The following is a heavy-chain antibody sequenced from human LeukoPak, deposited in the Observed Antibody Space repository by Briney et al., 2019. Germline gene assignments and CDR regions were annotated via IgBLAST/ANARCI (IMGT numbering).Heavy chain of an antibody. D-gene: IGHD3-22*01. CDR3: ANLDSSGYSNFDY. J-gene: IGHJ4*02. CDR1: GGTFSSYA. Sequence: SVKVSCKASGGTFSSYAISWVRQAPGQGLEWMGRIIPILGIANYAQKFQGRVTITADKSTSTAFMELSSLRSEDTAVYYCANLDSSGYSNFDYWGQGTLVTVSS. CDR2: IIPILGIA. V-gene: IGHV1-69*04.